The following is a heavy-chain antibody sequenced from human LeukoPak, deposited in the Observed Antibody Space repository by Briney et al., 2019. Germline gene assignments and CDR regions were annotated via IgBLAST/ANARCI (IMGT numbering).Heavy chain of an antibody. CDR3: ARRPSPLSPYYYYGMDV. Sequence: SETLSLTCTVSGGSVSSGSYYWGWIRQPPGKGLEWIGSIYYSGSTYYNPSLKSRVTISVDTSKNQFSLKLSSVTAADTAVYYCARRPSPLSPYYYYGMDVWGQGTTVTVSS. J-gene: IGHJ6*02. CDR1: GGSVSSGSYY. V-gene: IGHV4-39*01. CDR2: IYYSGST.